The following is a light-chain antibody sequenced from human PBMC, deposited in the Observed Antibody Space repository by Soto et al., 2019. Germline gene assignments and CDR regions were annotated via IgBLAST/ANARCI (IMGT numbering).Light chain of an antibody. CDR3: QSYDSSLSVV. J-gene: IGLJ2*01. CDR2: GNS. CDR1: SSNIGAGYD. V-gene: IGLV1-40*01. Sequence: QSVLTQPPSVSGAPGQRVTLSFTGSSSNIGAGYDGHQYQQLPGTAPKLLIYGNSNRPSGVPERFSGSKSGTSASLAITGFQAEDEADYYCQSYDSSLSVVFGGGTKLTVL.